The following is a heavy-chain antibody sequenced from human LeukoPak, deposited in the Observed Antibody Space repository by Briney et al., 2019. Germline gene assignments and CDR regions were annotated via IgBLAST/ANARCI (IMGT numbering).Heavy chain of an antibody. Sequence: NHGESLKISCKGSGYNFSNYWIGWVRQMPGKGLEYMGIFHPGNSDSGYSPSFQGQVTISADKSIGTAYLQWSSLKASDTAMYYCARLLGESGFAHWGQGTLVTVSS. V-gene: IGHV5-51*01. CDR2: FHPGNSDS. CDR1: GYNFSNYW. CDR3: ARLLGESGFAH. J-gene: IGHJ4*02. D-gene: IGHD3-16*01.